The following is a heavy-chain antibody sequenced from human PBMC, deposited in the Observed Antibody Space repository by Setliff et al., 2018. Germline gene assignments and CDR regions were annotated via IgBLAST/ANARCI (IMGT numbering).Heavy chain of an antibody. D-gene: IGHD2-15*01. CDR2: ISAYNGNT. Sequence: ASVKVSCKASGYTFTSYGISWVRQAPGQRLEWMGWISAYNGNTNYAQKLQGRVTMTTDTSTNTAYMEVRSLGSDDTAMYYCARAVGYCSGGSCYKGDDYWGQGTLVTVSS. J-gene: IGHJ4*02. CDR3: ARAVGYCSGGSCYKGDDY. CDR1: GYTFTSYG. V-gene: IGHV1-18*01.